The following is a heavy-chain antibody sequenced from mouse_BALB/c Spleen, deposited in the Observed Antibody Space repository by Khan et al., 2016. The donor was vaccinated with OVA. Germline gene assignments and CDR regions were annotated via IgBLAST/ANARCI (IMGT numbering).Heavy chain of an antibody. D-gene: IGHD1-1*01. V-gene: IGHV1-7*01. CDR1: GYTFTSYW. J-gene: IGHJ3*01. CDR3: ANHGSSSAGLTY. Sequence: VQLQESGAELAKPGASVKMSCKASGYTFTSYWMHWVKQRPGQGLEWIGYINPSTGYTEYNQRFKDQATLTADKSSSTAYMQLSSLTSEESAVYYCANHGSSSAGLTYWGQGTLVTVSA. CDR2: INPSTGYT.